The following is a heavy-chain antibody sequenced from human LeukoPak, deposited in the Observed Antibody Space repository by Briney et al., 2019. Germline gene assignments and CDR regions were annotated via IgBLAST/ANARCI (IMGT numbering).Heavy chain of an antibody. CDR3: ARGLPGGTARQLDVFDY. D-gene: IGHD5-24*01. V-gene: IGHV3-53*01. Sequence: PGGSLRLSCAASGFTVGSNYMTWVRQAPGKGLEWVATIYTGDSRDYLESVRGRFTISTDKSKSILYLQMNSLRVEDTAVYFCARGLPGGTARQLDVFDYWGQGTLVTVSS. CDR1: GFTVGSNY. J-gene: IGHJ4*02. CDR2: IYTGDSR.